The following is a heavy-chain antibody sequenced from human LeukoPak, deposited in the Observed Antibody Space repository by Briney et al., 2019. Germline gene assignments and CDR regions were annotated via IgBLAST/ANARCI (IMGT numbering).Heavy chain of an antibody. CDR2: ISSSSSYI. V-gene: IGHV3-21*01. D-gene: IGHD2-2*01. Sequence: GGSLRLSCAASGFTFSSYSMNWVRQAPGKGLEWVSSISSSSSYIYYADSVKGRFTISRDNAKNSLYLQMNSLRAEDTAVYYCARGVGYCSSTSCYHPTLIPYLDYWSQGTLVTVSS. J-gene: IGHJ4*02. CDR1: GFTFSSYS. CDR3: ARGVGYCSSTSCYHPTLIPYLDY.